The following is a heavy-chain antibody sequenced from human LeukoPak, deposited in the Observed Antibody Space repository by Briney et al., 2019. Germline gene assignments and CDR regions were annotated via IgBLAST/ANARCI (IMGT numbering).Heavy chain of an antibody. CDR3: ASPLRRDWYFDL. CDR1: GGSISSGSYY. D-gene: IGHD5/OR15-5a*01. V-gene: IGHV4-61*10. Sequence: SETLSLTCTVSGGSISSGSYYWSWIRQPAGKGLEWIGEINHSGSTNYNPSLKSRVTISVDKSKNQFSLKLSSVTAADTAVYYCASPLRRDWYFDLWGRGTLVTVSS. J-gene: IGHJ2*01. CDR2: INHSGST.